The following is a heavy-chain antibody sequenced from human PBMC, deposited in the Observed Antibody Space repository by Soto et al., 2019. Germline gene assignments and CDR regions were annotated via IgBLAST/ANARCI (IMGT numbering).Heavy chain of an antibody. J-gene: IGHJ4*02. Sequence: QVQLVQSGAEVKKPGSSVKVSCKASGGTFSSYTISWVRQAPGQGLEWMGRIIRILGIANYAQKLQGRITITADKSTSTAYMELSSLRSEDTAVYYCARAGIAAAGRGGVDYWGQGTLVTVSS. CDR3: ARAGIAAAGRGGVDY. D-gene: IGHD6-13*01. CDR1: GGTFSSYT. V-gene: IGHV1-69*02. CDR2: IIRILGIA.